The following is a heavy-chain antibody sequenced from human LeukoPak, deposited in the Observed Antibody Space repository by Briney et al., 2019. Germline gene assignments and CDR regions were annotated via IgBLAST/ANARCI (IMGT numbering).Heavy chain of an antibody. V-gene: IGHV1-46*01. J-gene: IGHJ6*03. Sequence: ASVKVSCKASGYTFTSYYMHWVRQAPGQGLEWMGIINPSGGSTSYAQKFQGRVTMTRDMSTSTVYMELSSLRSEDTAVYYCARDDGFYYYMDVWGKGTTVTVSS. CDR3: ARDDGFYYYMDV. CDR2: INPSGGST. D-gene: IGHD6-25*01. CDR1: GYTFTSYY.